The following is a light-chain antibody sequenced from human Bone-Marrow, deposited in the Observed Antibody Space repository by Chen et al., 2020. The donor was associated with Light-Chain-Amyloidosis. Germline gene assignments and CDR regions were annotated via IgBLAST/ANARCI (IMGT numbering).Light chain of an antibody. Sequence: QSALTQPASVSGSPGQSITISCTGTSSDVGGDNHVSWYQQHPDKAPKLMIYEVTNRPSWVPDRFSGSKSDNTASLTISGLQTEDEADYFCSSYTLPNTLVFGSGTRVTVL. V-gene: IGLV2-14*01. J-gene: IGLJ1*01. CDR3: SSYTLPNTLV. CDR2: EVT. CDR1: SSDVGGDNH.